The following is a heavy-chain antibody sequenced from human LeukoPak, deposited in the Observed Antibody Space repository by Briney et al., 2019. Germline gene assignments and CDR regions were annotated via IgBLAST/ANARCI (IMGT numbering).Heavy chain of an antibody. CDR1: GFIISNYA. Sequence: GGSLRLSCSASGFIISNYAMHWVRQAPGKGLEYVSAISANGGRTYYADSVKGRFTISRDNSKNTLYLQMSSLRAEDTAIYHCVKDLYKGDSSSWYYLHYWGQGTLVTVSS. J-gene: IGHJ4*02. D-gene: IGHD6-13*01. CDR3: VKDLYKGDSSSWYYLHY. V-gene: IGHV3-64D*06. CDR2: ISANGGRT.